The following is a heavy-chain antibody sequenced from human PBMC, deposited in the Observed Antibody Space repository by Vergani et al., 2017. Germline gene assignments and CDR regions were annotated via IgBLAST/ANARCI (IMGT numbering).Heavy chain of an antibody. Sequence: QVQLVQSGAEVKKPGSSVKVSCKASGGTFSSYAISWVRQAPGQGLEWMGGIIPIFGKANYAQKFQGRVTITADESTSTAYMELSSLRSEDTAVYYCVFIFSGGYYKSHYDGMDVWGQGTTVTVSS. CDR1: GGTFSSYA. D-gene: IGHD3-3*01. CDR3: VFIFSGGYYKSHYDGMDV. J-gene: IGHJ6*02. V-gene: IGHV1-69*01. CDR2: IIPIFGKA.